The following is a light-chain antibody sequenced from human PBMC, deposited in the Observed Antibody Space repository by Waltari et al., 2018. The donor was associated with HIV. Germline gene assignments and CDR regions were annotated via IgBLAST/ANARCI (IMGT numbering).Light chain of an antibody. CDR2: EVS. V-gene: IGLV2-18*02. Sequence: QSALTQPPSVSGSPGQSVTISCTGTSSDVGNYNRVSWYQQPPGSAPKLMIYEVSNRPSGVPRRFTGSKSGNTASLTISGLQAEDEADYDCSSYTSSNTFVVFGGGTKLTVL. J-gene: IGLJ2*01. CDR3: SSYTSSNTFVV. CDR1: SSDVGNYNR.